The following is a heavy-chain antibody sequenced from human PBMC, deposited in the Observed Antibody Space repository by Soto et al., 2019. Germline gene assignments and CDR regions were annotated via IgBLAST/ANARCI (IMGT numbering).Heavy chain of an antibody. J-gene: IGHJ6*02. Sequence: GASVKVSCKASGYTFTGYYMHWVRKAPLQGLEWMGWHNPNSGGTNYAQKFQGWVTMTRDTSISTAYMELSRLRSDDTAVYYCARDALEKAYGMDVWGQGTTVTVAS. CDR2: HNPNSGGT. D-gene: IGHD1-1*01. V-gene: IGHV1-2*04. CDR3: ARDALEKAYGMDV. CDR1: GYTFTGYY.